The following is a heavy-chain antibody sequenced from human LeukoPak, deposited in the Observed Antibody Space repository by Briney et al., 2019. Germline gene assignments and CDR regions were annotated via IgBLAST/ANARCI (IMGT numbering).Heavy chain of an antibody. CDR3: ARWVAYCTNGVCFAFDI. CDR2: ISSSGSTI. D-gene: IGHD2-8*01. J-gene: IGHJ3*02. Sequence: GGSLRLSCAASGFTFSDYYMSWIRQAPGKGLEWVSYISSSGSTIYYADSVRGRFTISRDNAKNSLYLQMNSLRAEDTAVYYCARWVAYCTNGVCFAFDIWGQGTMVTVSS. CDR1: GFTFSDYY. V-gene: IGHV3-11*04.